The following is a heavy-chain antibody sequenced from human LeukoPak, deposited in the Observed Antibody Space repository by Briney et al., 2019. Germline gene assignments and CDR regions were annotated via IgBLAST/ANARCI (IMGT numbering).Heavy chain of an antibody. CDR2: ISSSSSTI. Sequence: GGSLRLSCAASGFTFSSYSMNWVRQAPGKGLKWVSYISSSSSTIYYADSVKGRFTISRDNAKNSLYLQMNSLRAEDTAVYYCARDYDFWSGYSFDPWGQGTLVTVSS. D-gene: IGHD3-3*01. V-gene: IGHV3-48*01. CDR3: ARDYDFWSGYSFDP. CDR1: GFTFSSYS. J-gene: IGHJ5*02.